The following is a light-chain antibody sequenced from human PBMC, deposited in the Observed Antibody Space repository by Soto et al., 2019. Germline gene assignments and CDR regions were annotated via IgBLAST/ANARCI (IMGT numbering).Light chain of an antibody. V-gene: IGLV4-69*01. CDR2: LNSDGSH. CDR3: QTWGTGIRI. Sequence: QLVLTQSPSASASLGASVNLTCTLRSSYSSYAIAWHQQQPEKGPRYLMKLNSDGSHTKGAGIPDRFSGSGSGADRYLTISSLQSDDEADYYCQTWGTGIRIFGGGTKLTV. J-gene: IGLJ2*01. CDR1: SSYSSYA.